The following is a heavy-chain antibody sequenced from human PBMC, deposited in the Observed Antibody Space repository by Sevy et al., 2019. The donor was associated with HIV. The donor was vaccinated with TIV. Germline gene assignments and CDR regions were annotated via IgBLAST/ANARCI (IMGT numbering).Heavy chain of an antibody. J-gene: IGHJ4*02. CDR1: GFTFDYFS. CDR3: AREGLTVAYFDF. D-gene: IGHD4-17*01. CDR2: ISYDGHSK. V-gene: IGHV3-30*09. Sequence: GGSLRLSCVASGFTFDYFSMVWARQAPGKGPEWVAVISYDGHSKYYADSVKGRFAVSRDNSLNALYLQVNSLRPEDTAVYYCAREGLTVAYFDFWGQGTLVTVSS.